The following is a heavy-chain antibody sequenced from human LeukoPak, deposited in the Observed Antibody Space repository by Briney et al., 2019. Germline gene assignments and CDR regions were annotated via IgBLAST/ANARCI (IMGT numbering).Heavy chain of an antibody. CDR1: GFTFSSYS. V-gene: IGHV3-74*01. J-gene: IGHJ3*02. Sequence: GGSLRLSSAASGFTFSSYSMHWVRQAPGKGLVWVSRSNSDGSSTTYADSVKGRFTISRDNAKNTLYLQMNSLRAEDTAVYYCARDKGIKRSFDIWGQGTLVTVYS. D-gene: IGHD5-18*01. CDR2: SNSDGSST. CDR3: ARDKGIKRSFDI.